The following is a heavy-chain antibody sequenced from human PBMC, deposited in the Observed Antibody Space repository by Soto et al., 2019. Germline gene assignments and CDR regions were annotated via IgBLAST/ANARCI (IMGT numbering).Heavy chain of an antibody. Sequence: SPTLSLPCAISGDSVSSNSAAWNWIRQSPSRGLEWLGRTYYRSKWYNDYAVSVKSRITINPDTSKNQFSLQLNSVTPEDTAVYYCARGPYSSGWYEARYLYFDYWGQGTLVTVSS. J-gene: IGHJ4*02. CDR1: GDSVSSNSAA. CDR3: ARGPYSSGWYEARYLYFDY. D-gene: IGHD6-19*01. V-gene: IGHV6-1*01. CDR2: TYYRSKWYN.